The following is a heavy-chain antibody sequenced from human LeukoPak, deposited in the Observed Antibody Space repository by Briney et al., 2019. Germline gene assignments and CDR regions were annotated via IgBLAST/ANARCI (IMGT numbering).Heavy chain of an antibody. CDR1: GFTFDDYA. D-gene: IGHD2-2*01. CDR2: ISWNSGSI. Sequence: GGSLRLSCAASGFTFDDYAMHWVRQAPGKGLEWVSGISWNSGSIGYADSVKGRFTISRDNAKNSLYLQMNSLRAEDTALYYCAKDMKWGVVPAALFDYWGQGTLVTVSS. V-gene: IGHV3-9*01. J-gene: IGHJ4*02. CDR3: AKDMKWGVVPAALFDY.